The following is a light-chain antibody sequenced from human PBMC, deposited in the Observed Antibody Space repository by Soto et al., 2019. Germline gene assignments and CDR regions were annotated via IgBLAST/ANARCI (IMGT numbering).Light chain of an antibody. CDR2: AAS. V-gene: IGKV1-39*01. CDR3: QQSYSTPRT. CDR1: QSISSY. Sequence: DIQMTQSPSSLSASIGERVTITCRASQSISSYLNWYQQKPGKAPKLLIYAASSLQSGVPSRFSGSGSGTDFTLTISSVQPEDFATYYCQQSYSTPRTFGQGTKVEIK. J-gene: IGKJ1*01.